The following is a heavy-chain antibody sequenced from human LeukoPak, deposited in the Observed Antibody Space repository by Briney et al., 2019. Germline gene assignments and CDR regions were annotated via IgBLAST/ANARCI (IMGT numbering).Heavy chain of an antibody. V-gene: IGHV3-9*03. Sequence: GGSLRLSCAASGFTFDDYAMHWVRQAPGKGLEWVSGIRWNSGSIGYADSVKGRFTISRDNAKNSLYLQMNSLRAEDMALYYCAKDLDIVATGAFDYWGQGTLVTVSS. CDR2: IRWNSGSI. D-gene: IGHD5-12*01. CDR3: AKDLDIVATGAFDY. CDR1: GFTFDDYA. J-gene: IGHJ4*02.